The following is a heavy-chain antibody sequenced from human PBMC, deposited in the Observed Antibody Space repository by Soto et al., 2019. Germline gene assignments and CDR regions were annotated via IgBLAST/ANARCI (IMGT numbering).Heavy chain of an antibody. CDR3: ARGRPYRFWSGDSHYFDI. Sequence: QVQLQQWGAGLLKPSETLSLTCAVYGGSFSRSYCSWIRQPPGMGLEWIGEIHHSGSTNYNPSLKGRVTLSLDTSTKPFSLEVSAVTAAAISVNYCARGRPYRFWSGDSHYFDIPGKWPIFTV. CDR2: IHHSGST. J-gene: IGHJ3*02. CDR1: GGSFSRSY. V-gene: IGHV4-34*01. D-gene: IGHD3-3*01.